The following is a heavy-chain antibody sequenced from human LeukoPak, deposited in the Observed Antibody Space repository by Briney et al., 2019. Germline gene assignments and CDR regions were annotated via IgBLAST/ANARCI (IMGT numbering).Heavy chain of an antibody. CDR3: ARVGTVTLYYYHIDV. D-gene: IGHD4-17*01. J-gene: IGHJ6*03. Sequence: PSETLSLTCTVSGGSISSSSYYWGWIRQPPGKGLEWLGRLYYSGSTHYNPSPKSRVTISVGTSKNQFSLKLSSITAAGTAVYYCARVGTVTLYYYHIDVWGKGPTVTVSS. CDR1: GGSISSSSYY. CDR2: LYYSGST. V-gene: IGHV4-39*07.